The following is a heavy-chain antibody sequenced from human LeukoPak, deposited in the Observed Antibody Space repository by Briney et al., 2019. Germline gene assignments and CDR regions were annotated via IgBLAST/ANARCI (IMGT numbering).Heavy chain of an antibody. CDR1: GGSISSCY. V-gene: IGHV4-59*01. D-gene: IGHD4-17*01. J-gene: IGHJ4*02. CDR2: IYYTGTT. Sequence: SETLSLTCTVSGGSISSCYWSWIRQPPGKGLEWIAYIYYTGTTNYNPSLKSRVTISVDTSKNQFSLKLTSVTAADTAVYYCVRDRRDDYGDYRGADYWGQGTLVTVSS. CDR3: VRDRRDDYGDYRGADY.